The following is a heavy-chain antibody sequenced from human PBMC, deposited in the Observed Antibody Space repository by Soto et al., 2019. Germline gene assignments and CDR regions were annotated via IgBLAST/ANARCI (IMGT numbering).Heavy chain of an antibody. D-gene: IGHD3-9*01. CDR3: ARGREVLRYSDWFNSFRHMDV. V-gene: IGHV1-8*01. J-gene: IGHJ6*02. CDR2: MNPNSGNT. Sequence: ASVXVSCKASGYTFTSYDINWVRQATGQGLEGMGGMNPNSGNTGYAQKFQGRVTMTRNTSISTAYMELSSLRSEDTAVYYCARGREVLRYSDWFNSFRHMDVWGQGTTVTVSS. CDR1: GYTFTSYD.